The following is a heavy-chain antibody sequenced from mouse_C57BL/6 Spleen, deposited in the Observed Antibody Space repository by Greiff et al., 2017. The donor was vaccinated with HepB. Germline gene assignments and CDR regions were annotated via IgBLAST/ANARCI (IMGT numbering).Heavy chain of an antibody. J-gene: IGHJ1*03. CDR1: GFTFSSYA. D-gene: IGHD4-1*01. CDR3: TLLTGTCYWYFDV. Sequence: EVKLMESGEGLVKPGGSLKLSCAASGFTFSSYAMSWVRQTPEKRLEWVAYISSGGDYIYYADTVKGRFTISRDNARNTLYLQMSSLKSEDTAMYYCTLLTGTCYWYFDVWGTGTTVTVSS. CDR2: ISSGGDYI. V-gene: IGHV5-9-1*02.